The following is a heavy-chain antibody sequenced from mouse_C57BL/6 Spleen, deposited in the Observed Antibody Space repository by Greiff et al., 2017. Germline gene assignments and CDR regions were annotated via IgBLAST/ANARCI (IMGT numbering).Heavy chain of an antibody. J-gene: IGHJ2*01. CDR3: ARSGTVVAPYYFDD. Sequence: QVQLQQPGAELVKPGASVKMSCKASGYTFTSYWITWVKQRPGQGLEWIGDIYPGSGSTNYNEKFKSKATLTVDTSSSTAYMQLSSLTSEDSAVYYCARSGTVVAPYYFDDWGQGTTLTVSS. V-gene: IGHV1-55*01. CDR2: IYPGSGST. D-gene: IGHD1-1*01. CDR1: GYTFTSYW.